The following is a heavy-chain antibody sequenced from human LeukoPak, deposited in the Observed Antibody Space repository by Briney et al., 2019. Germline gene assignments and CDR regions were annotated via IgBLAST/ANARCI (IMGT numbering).Heavy chain of an antibody. J-gene: IGHJ4*02. D-gene: IGHD4-17*01. CDR2: ITSSSSST. Sequence: GGSLRLSCAASGFTFSSFSMNWVRQAPGKGLEWISYITSSSSSTYYADSVKGRFTISRDNAKNSLYLQMNSLRAEDTAVYYCARVIGSYGDSTYWGQGTLVTVSS. CDR3: ARVIGSYGDSTY. CDR1: GFTFSSFS. V-gene: IGHV3-48*04.